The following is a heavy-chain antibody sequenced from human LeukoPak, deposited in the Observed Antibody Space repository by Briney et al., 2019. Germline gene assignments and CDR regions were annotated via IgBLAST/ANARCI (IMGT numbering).Heavy chain of an antibody. CDR3: AKEGLGPQFTMIVVAETTLDY. D-gene: IGHD3-22*01. J-gene: IGHJ4*02. V-gene: IGHV3-23*01. CDR1: GFTFSSYA. Sequence: GGSLRLSCAASGFTFSSYAMSWVRQAPGKGLEWVSAISGSGGSTYYADSVKGRFTISRDNSKNTLYLQMNSLRAEDTAVYYCAKEGLGPQFTMIVVAETTLDYWGQGTLVTVSS. CDR2: ISGSGGST.